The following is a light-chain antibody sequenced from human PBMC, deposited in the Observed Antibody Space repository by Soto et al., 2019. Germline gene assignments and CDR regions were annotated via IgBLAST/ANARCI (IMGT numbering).Light chain of an antibody. CDR1: SSDVGSYNL. V-gene: IGLV2-23*01. CDR3: CSYAGSRV. J-gene: IGLJ3*02. CDR2: EGS. Sequence: QSELTQPASVSGSPGQSITISCTGTSSDVGSYNLVSWYQQHPGKAPKLMIYEGSKRPSGVSNRFSGSKSGNTASLTISGLQAEDEADYYCCSYAGSRVFGGGTKLTVL.